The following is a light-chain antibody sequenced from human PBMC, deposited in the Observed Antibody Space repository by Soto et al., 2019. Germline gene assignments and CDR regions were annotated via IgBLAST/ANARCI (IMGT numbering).Light chain of an antibody. CDR1: QSVSSS. Sequence: EILMTQSPATLSVSPGERATLSCRASQSVSSSLAWYQQKPGQAPRLLIYSASTRATGIPGRVSGSGSGTEFALTINSLQSEDFAVYYCHQYYKWPLTFGQGTKVEIK. CDR2: SAS. CDR3: HQYYKWPLT. J-gene: IGKJ1*01. V-gene: IGKV3-15*01.